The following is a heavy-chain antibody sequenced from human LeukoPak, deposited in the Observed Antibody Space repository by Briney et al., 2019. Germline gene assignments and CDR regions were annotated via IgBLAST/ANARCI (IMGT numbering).Heavy chain of an antibody. CDR2: IYYSGST. V-gene: IGHV4-61*01. J-gene: IGHJ4*02. CDR3: ARVTGYVMEDYFDY. D-gene: IGHD6-13*01. Sequence: SETLSLTCTVSGYSISSGYYWSWIRQPPGKGLEWIGYIYYSGSTNYNPSLKSRVTISVDTSKNQFSLRLSSVTAADTAVYYCARVTGYVMEDYFDYWGQGTLVTASS. CDR1: GYSISSGYY.